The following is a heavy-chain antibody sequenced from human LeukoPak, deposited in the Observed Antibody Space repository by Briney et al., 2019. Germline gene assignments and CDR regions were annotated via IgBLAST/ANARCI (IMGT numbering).Heavy chain of an antibody. Sequence: GGSLRLSCAASGFTVSSNFMSWVRQAPGKGLECVSVIYSRGGTYYADSVQGRFTISRDASKNTLFLQMNSLRAEDTAVYYCAKWVGYYGSGSYSYYFDYWGQGTLVTVSS. CDR1: GFTVSSNF. D-gene: IGHD3-10*01. V-gene: IGHV3-53*01. J-gene: IGHJ4*02. CDR3: AKWVGYYGSGSYSYYFDY. CDR2: IYSRGGT.